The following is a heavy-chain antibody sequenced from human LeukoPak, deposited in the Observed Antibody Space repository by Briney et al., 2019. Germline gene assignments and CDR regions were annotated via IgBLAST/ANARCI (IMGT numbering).Heavy chain of an antibody. CDR2: INPNSGGA. Sequence: ASVKVSCKASGYTFTGYYMHWVRQAPGQGLEWMGWINPNSGGAHYAQKFQGRVTMARDTSISTTYMELSSLTSDDTAVYYCAREGGGYSYGPNWFDPWGQGTLVTVSS. CDR3: AREGGGYSYGPNWFDP. J-gene: IGHJ5*02. D-gene: IGHD5-18*01. V-gene: IGHV1-2*02. CDR1: GYTFTGYY.